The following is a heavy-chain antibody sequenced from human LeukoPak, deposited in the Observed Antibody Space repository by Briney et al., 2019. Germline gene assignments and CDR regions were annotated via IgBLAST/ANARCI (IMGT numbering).Heavy chain of an antibody. CDR2: ISGSGDNT. V-gene: IGHV3-23*01. Sequence: PGGSLRLSCAASGFTFSSYAMSWVRQVPGKGLEWVSGISGSGDNTYYADSVKGRFTISRDNSKNTLYVQVNSLGTEDTAAYYCAKGSYYDSSGSFYFDYWGQGTLVTVSP. CDR1: GFTFSSYA. J-gene: IGHJ4*02. CDR3: AKGSYYDSSGSFYFDY. D-gene: IGHD3-22*01.